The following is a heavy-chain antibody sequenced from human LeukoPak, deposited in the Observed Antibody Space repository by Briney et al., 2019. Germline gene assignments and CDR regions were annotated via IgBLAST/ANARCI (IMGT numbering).Heavy chain of an antibody. CDR3: ARLYYYDSSGYYYYFDY. V-gene: IGHV1-69*13. J-gene: IGHJ4*02. CDR2: IIPIFGTA. D-gene: IGHD3-22*01. CDR1: GGTFSSYA. Sequence: SVKVSCKASGGTFSSYAISWVRQAPGQGLEWMGGIIPIFGTANYAQKFQGRVTITADESTSTAYMELSSLRSEDTAVYYCARLYYYDSSGYYYYFDYWGQGTLVTVSS.